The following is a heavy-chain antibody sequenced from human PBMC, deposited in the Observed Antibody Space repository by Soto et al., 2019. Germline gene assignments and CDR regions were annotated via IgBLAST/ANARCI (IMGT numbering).Heavy chain of an antibody. V-gene: IGHV4-59*01. CDR3: ARGRCPKVCDFWSGYYTGRNWFDP. CDR2: IYYSRST. J-gene: IGHJ5*02. CDR1: GGSISSYY. D-gene: IGHD3-3*01. Sequence: SETLSLTCTVSGGSISSYYWSWIRQPPGKGLEWIGYIYYSRSTNYNPSLKSRFTISVDTSKNQFSLKLSSVTAADTAVYYCARGRCPKVCDFWSGYYTGRNWFDPWGQGTLVTVSS.